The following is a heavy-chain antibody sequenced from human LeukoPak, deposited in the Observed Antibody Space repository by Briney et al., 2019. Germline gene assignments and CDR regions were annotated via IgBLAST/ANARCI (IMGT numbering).Heavy chain of an antibody. D-gene: IGHD1-26*01. J-gene: IGHJ4*02. V-gene: IGHV4-59*08. Sequence: PSETLSLTCTVSGGSISSYYWSWIRQPPGKGLEWIGYIYYSGSTNYNPSLKSRVTISVDTSKNQFSLKLSSVTAADTAVYYCARTPPSYSGSYHFDYWGQGTLVTVSS. CDR3: ARTPPSYSGSYHFDY. CDR1: GGSISSYY. CDR2: IYYSGST.